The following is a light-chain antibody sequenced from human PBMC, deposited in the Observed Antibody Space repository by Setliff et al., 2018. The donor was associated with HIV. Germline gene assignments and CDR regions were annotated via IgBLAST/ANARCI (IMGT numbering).Light chain of an antibody. CDR2: YDS. V-gene: IGLV3-21*04. CDR3: QVWDTSSDHPYV. J-gene: IGLJ1*01. Sequence: SYELTQPPSVSVAPGKTARITCGGNNIGSKSVHWYQQKPGQAPVLVIYYDSDRPSGIPERFSGSNSGNTATLTITRVEAGEEADYYCQVWDTSSDHPYVFGTGTKV. CDR1: NIGSKS.